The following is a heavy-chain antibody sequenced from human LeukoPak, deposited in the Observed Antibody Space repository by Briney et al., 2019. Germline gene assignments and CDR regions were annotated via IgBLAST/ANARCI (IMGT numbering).Heavy chain of an antibody. V-gene: IGHV4-61*02. J-gene: IGHJ4*02. CDR3: AKMGPAAAGILD. CDR1: GGSISSGSYY. CDR2: IYTSGST. D-gene: IGHD6-13*01. Sequence: SETLSLTCTVSGGSISSGSYYWSWIRQPAGKGLEWIGRIYTSGSTNYNPSLKSRVTISVDTSKNQFSLKLSSVTAADTAVYYCAKMGPAAAGILDWGRGTLVTVSS.